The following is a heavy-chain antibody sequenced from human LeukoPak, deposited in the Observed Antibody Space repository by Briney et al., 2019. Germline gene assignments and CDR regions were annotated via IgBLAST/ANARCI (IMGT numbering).Heavy chain of an antibody. J-gene: IGHJ4*02. CDR3: AKDGGDQGYFDY. D-gene: IGHD2-21*02. CDR2: ISYDGSNK. CDR1: GFTFSSYG. Sequence: GGSLRLSCAASGFTFSSYGMHWVRQAPGKGLEWVAVISYDGSNKYYADSVKGRFTISRDNSKNTLYLQMNSLRAEDTAVYYCAKDGGDQGYFDYWGQGTLVTVSS. V-gene: IGHV3-30*18.